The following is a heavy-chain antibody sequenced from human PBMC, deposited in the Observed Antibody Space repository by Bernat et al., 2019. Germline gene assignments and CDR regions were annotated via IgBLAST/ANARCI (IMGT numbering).Heavy chain of an antibody. CDR1: GCSISSSNW. D-gene: IGHD5-12*01. CDR3: ARGYSGCDSGPHFEY. CDR2: IYHSGST. J-gene: IGHJ4*02. Sequence: HVQLQESGPGLVKPSGTLSLTCAVPGCSISSSNWWSLVRQPPGKGLQWIGEIYHSGSTNYNPTLKSRVTISVDKAKNQFSLKLSSVTGGDTAVYYCARGYSGCDSGPHFEYWGEGTLVTVSS. V-gene: IGHV4-4*02.